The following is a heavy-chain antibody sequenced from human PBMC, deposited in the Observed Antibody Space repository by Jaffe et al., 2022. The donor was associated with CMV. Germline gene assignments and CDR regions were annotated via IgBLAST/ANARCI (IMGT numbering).Heavy chain of an antibody. J-gene: IGHJ4*02. CDR1: AGSISPDNYY. V-gene: IGHV4-31*03. CDR3: ARDTSFVYFDY. D-gene: IGHD2-2*01. Sequence: QVQLQESGPGLVKPSQTLSLTCTVSAGSISPDNYYWSWIRQHPGKGLEWIGSIQYSGSADYNPSLKSRVAMSVDPAKNQFSLRMTSVTAADTAMYYCARDTSFVYFDYWGPGTLVTVPS. CDR2: IQYSGSA.